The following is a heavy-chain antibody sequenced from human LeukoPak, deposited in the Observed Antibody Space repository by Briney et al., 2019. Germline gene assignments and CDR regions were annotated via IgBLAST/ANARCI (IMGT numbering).Heavy chain of an antibody. V-gene: IGHV1-69*04. CDR3: ARGDLFFDY. J-gene: IGHJ4*02. CDR1: SYTFTSYG. Sequence: ASVKVSCKASSYTFTSYGISWVRQAPGQGLEWMGRIIPILGIANYAQKFQGRVTITADKSTSTAYMELSSLRSEDTAVYYCARGDLFFDYWGQGTLVTVSS. CDR2: IIPILGIA.